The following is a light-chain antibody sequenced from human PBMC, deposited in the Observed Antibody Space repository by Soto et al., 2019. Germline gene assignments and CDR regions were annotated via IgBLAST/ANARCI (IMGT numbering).Light chain of an antibody. CDR3: QQSYNWLT. CDR2: GAS. CDR1: QTVNTY. J-gene: IGKJ4*01. Sequence: IVLTQSPATLSLSPGARATISCRAKQTVNTYLSWYQHKPGQAPRLLIYGASNRATGIPARFSGSGSGTDFTLTISSLEPEDSAVYYCQQSYNWLTFGGGTKVDIK. V-gene: IGKV3-11*01.